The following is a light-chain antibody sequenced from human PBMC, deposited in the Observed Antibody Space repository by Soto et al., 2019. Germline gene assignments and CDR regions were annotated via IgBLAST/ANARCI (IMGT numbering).Light chain of an antibody. CDR3: SSYVGSNNGLL. CDR2: DII. CDR1: SSDVGGYNY. Sequence: QSALTQPPSASGSPGQSVTISCTGTSSDVGGYNYVSWYQQHPGKTPKVGIYDIIRRPTGVPDLSSGSKSGSTASLTVSGLQREDEAYYYCSSYVGSNNGLLFGTGTKLTVL. V-gene: IGLV2-8*01. J-gene: IGLJ1*01.